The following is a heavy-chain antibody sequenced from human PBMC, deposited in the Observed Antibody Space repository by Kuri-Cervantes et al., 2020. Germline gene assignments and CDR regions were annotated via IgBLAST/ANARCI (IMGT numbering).Heavy chain of an antibody. CDR1: RFTVSSNY. CDR3: ARDLGYYDSSGPLASGMDV. V-gene: IGHV3-66*02. Sequence: GGSLRLSCAASRFTVSSNYMSWVRQAPGKGLEWVSVIYSGGSTYYADSVKGRFTISRDNSKNTLYLQMNSLRAEDTAVYYCARDLGYYDSSGPLASGMDVWGQGTTVTVSS. CDR2: IYSGGST. D-gene: IGHD3-22*01. J-gene: IGHJ6*02.